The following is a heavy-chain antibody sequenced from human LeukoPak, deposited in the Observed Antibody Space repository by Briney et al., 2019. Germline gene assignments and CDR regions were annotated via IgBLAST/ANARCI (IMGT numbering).Heavy chain of an antibody. CDR2: IFYSGIT. CDR3: TRGPIFGIFNNWFDP. J-gene: IGHJ5*02. CDR1: GGPPSSYY. Sequence: SETLSLTCTVSGGPPSSYYWSWIRQPPGKGLEWIAYIFYSGITNYNPSLRSRVTISVDTSKNQFSLELSSVTAADTAVYYCTRGPIFGIFNNWFDPWGQGTLVTVSS. V-gene: IGHV4-59*01. D-gene: IGHD3-3*01.